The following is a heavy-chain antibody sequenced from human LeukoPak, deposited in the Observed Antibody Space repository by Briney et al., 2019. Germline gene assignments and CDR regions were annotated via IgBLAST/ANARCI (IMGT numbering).Heavy chain of an antibody. CDR1: GFTFSSYS. D-gene: IGHD2-2*02. CDR2: ISSSSSYI. V-gene: IGHV3-21*01. Sequence: GGSLRLSCAASGFTFSSYSMNWVRQAPGKGLEWVSSISSSSSYIYYADSVKGRFTISRDNAKNSLYLQMNSLRAEDTAVYYCARWDNEYCSSTSCYRGGYYLDYWGQGTLVTVSS. J-gene: IGHJ4*02. CDR3: ARWDNEYCSSTSCYRGGYYLDY.